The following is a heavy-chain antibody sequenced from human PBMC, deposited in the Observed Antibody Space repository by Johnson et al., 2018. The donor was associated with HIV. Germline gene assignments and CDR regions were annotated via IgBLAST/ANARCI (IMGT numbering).Heavy chain of an antibody. D-gene: IGHD7-27*01. V-gene: IGHV3-20*04. CDR3: ARDERGNWGWYHAFDI. J-gene: IGHJ3*02. Sequence: DVQVVESGGGLVQPGRSLRLSCAASGFTFDDYAMNWVRQAPGKGLEWVSVIYSGGSTGYADSVKGRFTISRDNAKNSLYLQMNSLRAEDTALYYCARDERGNWGWYHAFDIWGQGTMVTVSS. CDR1: GFTFDDYA. CDR2: IYSGGST.